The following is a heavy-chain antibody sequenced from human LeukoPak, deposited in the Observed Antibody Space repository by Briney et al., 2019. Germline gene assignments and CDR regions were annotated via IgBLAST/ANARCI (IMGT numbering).Heavy chain of an antibody. J-gene: IGHJ4*02. CDR3: GRDSNWNHDI. D-gene: IGHD1-14*01. V-gene: IGHV3-48*01. CDR1: GFTFSNYG. CDR2: ISSSSSTI. Sequence: GGSLRLSCAASGFTFSNYGMNWVRQALGKGLEWVSYISSSSSTIYYADSVKGRFTISRDNAKNSLYLQMNSLRAEDTAVYYLGRDSNWNHDIGGQGTLVTVSA.